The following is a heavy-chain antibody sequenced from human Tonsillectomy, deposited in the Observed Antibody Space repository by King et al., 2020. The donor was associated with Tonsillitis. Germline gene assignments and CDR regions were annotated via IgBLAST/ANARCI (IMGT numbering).Heavy chain of an antibody. V-gene: IGHV3-64D*06. J-gene: IGHJ4*02. CDR1: GFSFSSFS. D-gene: IGHD4-23*01. Sequence: DVQLVESGGGLVQPGGSLRLSCSASGFSFSSFSMHWVRQAPGKGLECVSAITKTGESTFYADSVKGRFTISRDNSKNTLYLQISSPKTEDTAVYYCVKAIVVTVVAYWGQGTHVTVSS. CDR2: ITKTGEST. CDR3: VKAIVVTVVAY.